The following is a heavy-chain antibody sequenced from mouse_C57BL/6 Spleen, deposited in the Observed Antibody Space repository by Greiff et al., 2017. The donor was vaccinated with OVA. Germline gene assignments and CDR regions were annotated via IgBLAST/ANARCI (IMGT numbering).Heavy chain of an antibody. CDR3: ARTLYYYGSSGAMDY. CDR2: INPNNGGT. J-gene: IGHJ4*01. D-gene: IGHD1-1*01. Sequence: VQLKESGPELVKPGASVKIPCKASGYTFTDYNMDWVKQSHGKSLEWIGDINPNNGGTIYNQKFKGKATLTVDKSSSTAYMELRSLTSEDTAVYYCARTLYYYGSSGAMDYWGQGTSVTVSS. V-gene: IGHV1-18*01. CDR1: GYTFTDYN.